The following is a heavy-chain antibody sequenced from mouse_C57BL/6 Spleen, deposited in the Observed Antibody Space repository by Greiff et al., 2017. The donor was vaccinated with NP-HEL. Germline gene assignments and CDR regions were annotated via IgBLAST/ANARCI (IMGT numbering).Heavy chain of an antibody. CDR3: ARDRGEDWYFDV. CDR2: ISDGGSYT. D-gene: IGHD3-1*01. Sequence: EVKLVESGGGLVKPGGSLKLSCAASGFTFSSYAMSWVRQTPEKRLEWVATISDGGSYTYYPDNVKGRFTISRDNAKNNLYLQMSHLKSEDTAMYYCARDRGEDWYFDVWGTGTTVTVSS. CDR1: GFTFSSYA. J-gene: IGHJ1*03. V-gene: IGHV5-4*01.